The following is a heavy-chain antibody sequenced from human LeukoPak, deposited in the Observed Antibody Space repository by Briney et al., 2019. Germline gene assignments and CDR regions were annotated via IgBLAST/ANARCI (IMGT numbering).Heavy chain of an antibody. CDR2: ISGSGGST. CDR1: GFTVSSNY. D-gene: IGHD4-17*01. CDR3: APMTTVTSFFDY. Sequence: GGSLRLSCAASGFTVSSNYMSWVRQAPGKGLEWVSAISGSGGSTYYADSVKGRFTISRDNSKNTLYLQVNSLRAEDTAVYYCAPMTTVTSFFDYWGQGTLVTVSS. V-gene: IGHV3-23*01. J-gene: IGHJ4*02.